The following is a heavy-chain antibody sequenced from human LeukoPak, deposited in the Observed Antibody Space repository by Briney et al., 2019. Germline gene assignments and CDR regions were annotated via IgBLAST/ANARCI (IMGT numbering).Heavy chain of an antibody. CDR2: ISGEGAGT. Sequence: PGGSLRLSCAASGFTFSTYAMSWVRQAPGKGLEWVSAISGEGAGTYYAESVKGRFTISRDNSKNTLYLEMNSLSPDDTAVYYCARGVEPLAANTLAYWGQGTLVTVSS. J-gene: IGHJ4*02. CDR1: GFTFSTYA. D-gene: IGHD1-14*01. CDR3: ARGVEPLAANTLAY. V-gene: IGHV3-23*01.